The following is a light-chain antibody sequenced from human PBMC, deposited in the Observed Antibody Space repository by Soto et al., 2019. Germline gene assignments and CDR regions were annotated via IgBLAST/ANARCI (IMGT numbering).Light chain of an antibody. V-gene: IGKV1-39*01. CDR1: QTINSY. Sequence: IQMTQSPSSLSASVGDRVTITCRASQTINSYLHWYQQKPGKAPKLLIYNSSNLQSGVPSRFSGAGSETDFTTTISTLQPEDFATYHCHDGGAFGPGTKVDIK. CDR2: NSS. CDR3: HDGGA. J-gene: IGKJ3*01.